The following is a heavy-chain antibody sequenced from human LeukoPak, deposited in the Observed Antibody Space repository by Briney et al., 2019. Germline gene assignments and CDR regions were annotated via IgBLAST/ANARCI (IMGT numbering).Heavy chain of an antibody. V-gene: IGHV3-66*02. Sequence: GGSLRLSCAASGFTVSSNYMSWVRQAPGKGLEWVSVIYSGGSTYYADSVKGRFTISRDNSKNTLYLQMNSLRAEDAAVYYCARNLDYYYMDVCGKGTTVTVSS. J-gene: IGHJ6*03. CDR3: ARNLDYYYMDV. CDR2: IYSGGST. CDR1: GFTVSSNY.